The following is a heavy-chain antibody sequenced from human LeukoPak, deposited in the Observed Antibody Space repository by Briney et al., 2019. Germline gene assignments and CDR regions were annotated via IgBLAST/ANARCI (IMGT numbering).Heavy chain of an antibody. CDR3: SKGLGLSYWYLDL. V-gene: IGHV3-23*01. J-gene: IGHJ2*01. CDR1: GDSISSGN. D-gene: IGHD7-27*01. CDR2: ISGSGDVT. Sequence: KPSETLSLTCTVSGDSISSGNYWGWIRQPPGKGLEWVSAISGSGDVTYFGDSVKGRFTISRDNSKNLLYLQMNTLRAEDTAVYYCSKGLGLSYWYLDLWGRGTLVSVSS.